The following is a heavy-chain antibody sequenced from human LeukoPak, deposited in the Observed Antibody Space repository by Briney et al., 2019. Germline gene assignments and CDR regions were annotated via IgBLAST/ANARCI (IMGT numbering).Heavy chain of an antibody. D-gene: IGHD4-23*01. Sequence: GGSLRLSCAASGFTFSSYAMSWVRQAPGKGLEWVSAISGSGGSTYYADSVKGRFTISRDNTENSLYLQMNSLRAEDTAVYYCTRVDYGGNDDYWGQGTLVTVSS. V-gene: IGHV3-23*01. J-gene: IGHJ4*02. CDR2: ISGSGGST. CDR3: TRVDYGGNDDY. CDR1: GFTFSSYA.